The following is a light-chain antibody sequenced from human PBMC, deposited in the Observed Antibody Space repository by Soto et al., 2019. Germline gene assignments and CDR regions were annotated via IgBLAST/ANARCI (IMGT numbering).Light chain of an antibody. CDR1: QSISSW. J-gene: IGKJ5*01. Sequence: DIQRTQSPSTLSASVGDRVTITCRASQSISSWLAWYQQKPGKAPKLLIYDASSLESGVPSRFSGSGSGTEFTLTINSLQADDFATYYCQQHNSFSITFGQGTRLEIK. V-gene: IGKV1-5*01. CDR2: DAS. CDR3: QQHNSFSIT.